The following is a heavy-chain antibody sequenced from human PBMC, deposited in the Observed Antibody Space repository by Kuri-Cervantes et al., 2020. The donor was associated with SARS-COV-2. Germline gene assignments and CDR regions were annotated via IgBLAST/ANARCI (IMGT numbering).Heavy chain of an antibody. CDR3: ARPHGYGIYYFDY. CDR1: GYAFTSYY. J-gene: IGHJ4*02. CDR2: INPSGGST. D-gene: IGHD5-12*01. V-gene: IGHV1-46*01. Sequence: ASVKVSCKASGYAFTSYYMHWVRQAPGQGLEWMGIINPSGGSTSYAQKFQGRAAMTRDTSTSTVYMELSSLRSEDTAVYYCARPHGYGIYYFDYWGQGTLVTVSS.